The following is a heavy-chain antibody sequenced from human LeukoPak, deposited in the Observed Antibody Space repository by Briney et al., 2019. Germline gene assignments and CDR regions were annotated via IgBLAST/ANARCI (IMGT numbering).Heavy chain of an antibody. D-gene: IGHD6-13*01. J-gene: IGHJ4*02. CDR3: ARVTGYRIEDYFDY. CDR1: GGSISSSSYY. Sequence: SETLSLTCTVSGGSISSSSYYWGWIRQPPGKGLEWIGSIYYSGSTYYNPSLKSRVTISVETSKNEFSLKLRSVTAADTAVYYCARVTGYRIEDYFDYWGQGTLVTVSS. V-gene: IGHV4-39*07. CDR2: IYYSGST.